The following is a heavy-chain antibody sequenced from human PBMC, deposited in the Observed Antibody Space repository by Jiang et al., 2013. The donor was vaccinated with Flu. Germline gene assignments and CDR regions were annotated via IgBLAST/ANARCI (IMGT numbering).Heavy chain of an antibody. D-gene: IGHD3-3*01. CDR1: GGTFSSYA. CDR3: ARDDYDFWSGYYTQRDY. V-gene: IGHV1-69*01. Sequence: SGAEVKKPGSSVKVSCKASGGTFSSYAISWVRQAPGQGLEWMGGIIPIFGTANYAQKFQGRVTITADESTSTAYMELSSLRSEDTAVYYCARDDYDFWSGYYTQRDYWGQGTLVTVSS. J-gene: IGHJ4*02. CDR2: IIPIFGTA.